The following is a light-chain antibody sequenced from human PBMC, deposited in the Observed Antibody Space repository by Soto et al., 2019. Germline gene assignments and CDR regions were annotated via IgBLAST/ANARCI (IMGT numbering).Light chain of an antibody. Sequence: DIQMTQSPSTVSASIGDGVTITCRASQSVSTWLAWYQQKPGKAPNLLIYDASTLESGGPSRFSGSGSGTEFTLPLSRLQPDDSANYYCQQYNSYPYTFGQGTKLEIK. V-gene: IGKV1-5*01. J-gene: IGKJ2*01. CDR1: QSVSTW. CDR3: QQYNSYPYT. CDR2: DAS.